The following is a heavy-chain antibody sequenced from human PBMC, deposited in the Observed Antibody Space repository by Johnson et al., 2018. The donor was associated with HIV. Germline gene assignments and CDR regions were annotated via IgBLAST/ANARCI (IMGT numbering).Heavy chain of an antibody. J-gene: IGHJ3*01. CDR2: INWNGGSR. V-gene: IGHV3-20*04. D-gene: IGHD3-22*01. Sequence: VQLVESGGGLVQPGGSLRLSCAGSGYIFRNYWMHWVRQAPGKGLVWVAGINWNGGSRGYADSVKGRFTISRDNAKNSLYLQMNSLRAEDTALYYCARDTYYYDTSGYLTRPRACDVWGQGTMVTVSS. CDR3: ARDTYYYDTSGYLTRPRACDV. CDR1: GYIFRNYW.